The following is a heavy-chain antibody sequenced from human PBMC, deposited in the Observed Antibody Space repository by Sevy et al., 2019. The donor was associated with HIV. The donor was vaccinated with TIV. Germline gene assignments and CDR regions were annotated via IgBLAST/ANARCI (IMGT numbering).Heavy chain of an antibody. CDR2: IKTKNDGGTT. D-gene: IGHD4-17*01. V-gene: IGHV3-15*01. Sequence: GGSLRLSCEASGFTFSNTWMSWVRQAPGKGLELVGRIKTKNDGGTTDYAAPVSGRFTISRDDSKTTLYLRMNSLKFDATAVYYCTTMGWHGGFDIWGQGTMVTVSS. CDR3: TTMGWHGGFDI. J-gene: IGHJ3*02. CDR1: GFTFSNTW.